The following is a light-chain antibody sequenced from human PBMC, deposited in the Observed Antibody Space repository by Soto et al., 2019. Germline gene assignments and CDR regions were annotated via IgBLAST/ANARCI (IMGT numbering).Light chain of an antibody. CDR2: DAS. CDR3: QQANSSPFT. V-gene: IGKV1-39*01. J-gene: IGKJ5*01. CDR1: QSISSY. Sequence: DIQMTQYPSSLSASVGDRVTITWGASQSISSYLKWYQQKPGKAPKLLIFDASSLESGVPSRLSGSGYGTDLTLTISSLKNEDFETYYCQQANSSPFTFGHGTRLEIK.